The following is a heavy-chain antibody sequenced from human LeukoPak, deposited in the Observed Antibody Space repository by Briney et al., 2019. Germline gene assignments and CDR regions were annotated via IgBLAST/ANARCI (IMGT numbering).Heavy chain of an antibody. J-gene: IGHJ3*02. Sequence: GGSLRLSCAASGFTFSSYWMSWVRQAPGKGLEWVANIKQDGSEKYYVDSVKGRFTISRDNAKNSLYLQMNSLRAEDMALYYCAKDRGSDDSSGYYAFDIWGQGTMVTVSS. CDR3: AKDRGSDDSSGYYAFDI. CDR1: GFTFSSYW. D-gene: IGHD3-22*01. CDR2: IKQDGSEK. V-gene: IGHV3-7*03.